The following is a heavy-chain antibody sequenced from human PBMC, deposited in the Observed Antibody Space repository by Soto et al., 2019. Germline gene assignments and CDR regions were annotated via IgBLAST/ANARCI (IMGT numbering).Heavy chain of an antibody. CDR1: GFNVGAFA. J-gene: IGHJ4*02. CDR2: ISVSDAFI. V-gene: IGHV3-23*01. Sequence: GGSLRLSCAASGFNVGAFAVNWVRQAPGKGLEWVSGISVSDAFIYYADSVRGRFSISRDASENILYLQMNSLRVDDTALYYCTRETVAGITGLDYWGPGTLVTAPQ. D-gene: IGHD1-20*01. CDR3: TRETVAGITGLDY.